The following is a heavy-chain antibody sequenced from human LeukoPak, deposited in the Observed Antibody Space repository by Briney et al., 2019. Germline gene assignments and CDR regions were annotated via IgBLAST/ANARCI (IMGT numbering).Heavy chain of an antibody. D-gene: IGHD3-16*01. CDR3: ARGGGLDV. J-gene: IGHJ6*02. V-gene: IGHV3-7*03. CDR1: GFTFSSYW. CDR2: INHNGNVN. Sequence: GGSLRLSSAASGFTFSSYWMNWARQAPGKGLEWVASINHNGNVNYYVDSVKGRFTISRDNAKNSLYLQMSNLRAEDTAVYFCARGGGLDVWGQGATVTVSS.